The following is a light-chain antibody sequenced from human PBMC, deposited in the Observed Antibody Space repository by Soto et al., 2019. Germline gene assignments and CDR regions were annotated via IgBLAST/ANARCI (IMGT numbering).Light chain of an antibody. CDR1: QSVSSS. V-gene: IGKV3-15*01. CDR3: QQYNNWWT. J-gene: IGKJ1*01. Sequence: EIEMTQSPDTLSVSPGERATLSCRASQSVSSSLAWYQQKPGQTPRLLIYGASTRATGIPARFSGSGSGTEFTLTISRLQSEDSAVYYCQQYNNWWTFGQGTKVEIK. CDR2: GAS.